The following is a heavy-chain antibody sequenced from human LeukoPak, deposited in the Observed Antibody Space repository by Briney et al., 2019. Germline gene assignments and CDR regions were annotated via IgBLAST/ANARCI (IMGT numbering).Heavy chain of an antibody. CDR1: GFILRDFA. V-gene: IGHV3-23*01. CDR2: ISGGGGGT. J-gene: IGHJ4*02. D-gene: IGHD3-22*01. Sequence: GGSLRLSCAASGFILRDFAMSWVRQAPGKGPEWVSGISGGGGGTYYADAVKGRFTISRANAKNSLYLQMNSLRAEDTAVYSCASGLLALDYYDSSGYYLYWGQGTLVTVSS. CDR3: ASGLLALDYYDSSGYYLY.